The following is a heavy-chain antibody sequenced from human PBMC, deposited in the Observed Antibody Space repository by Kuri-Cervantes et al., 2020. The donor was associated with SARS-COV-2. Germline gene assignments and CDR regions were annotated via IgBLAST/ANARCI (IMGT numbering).Heavy chain of an antibody. CDR3: ARAVRFLEWSDL. Sequence: ASVKVSCKASGGTFSSYAISWVRQATGQGLEWMGWMNPNSGNTGYAQKFQGRVTITRNTSISTAYMELSSLRSEDTAVYYCARAVRFLEWSDLWGQGTLVTVSS. D-gene: IGHD3-3*01. CDR2: MNPNSGNT. V-gene: IGHV1-8*03. CDR1: GGTFSSYA. J-gene: IGHJ5*02.